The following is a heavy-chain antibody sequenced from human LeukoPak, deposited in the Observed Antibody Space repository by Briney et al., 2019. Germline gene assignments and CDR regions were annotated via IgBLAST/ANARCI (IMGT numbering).Heavy chain of an antibody. CDR3: ARHADRLGNWFDP. V-gene: IGHV4-59*08. Sequence: SETLSLTCTVSGGSISSYYWSWIRQPPGEGLEWIGYISYSGSTNYSPSLKSRLSISVDTSKNQISLKLSSVTAADTAVYYCARHADRLGNWFDPWGQGTLVTVSS. CDR1: GGSISSYY. J-gene: IGHJ5*02. D-gene: IGHD6-19*01. CDR2: ISYSGST.